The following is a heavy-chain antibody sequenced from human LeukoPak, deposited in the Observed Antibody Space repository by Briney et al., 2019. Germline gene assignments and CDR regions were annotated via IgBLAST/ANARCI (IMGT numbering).Heavy chain of an antibody. CDR3: ATDDKYAPSS. V-gene: IGHV3-74*01. J-gene: IGHJ5*02. CDR2: IINDRSYT. D-gene: IGHD2-2*01. Sequence: GGSLRLSCAASGFTFSPVWMHWVRQAPGKGLMWVSHIINDRSYTTYADSVKGRFTISRDNAKNTVYLQMNSLRAEDTAVYYCATDDKYAPSSWGQGTLVTVSS. CDR1: GFTFSPVW.